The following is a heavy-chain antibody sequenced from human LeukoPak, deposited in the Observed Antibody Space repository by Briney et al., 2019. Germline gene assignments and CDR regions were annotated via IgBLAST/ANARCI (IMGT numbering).Heavy chain of an antibody. CDR2: IYHSGST. Sequence: KSSETLSLTCAVSGGSISSGGYSWSWIRQPPGKGLEWIGYIYHSGSTYYNQSLKSRVTISVDRSKNQFSLKLSSVTAADTAVYYCARGIGGYDLDYWGQGTLVTVSS. D-gene: IGHD3-16*01. CDR1: GGSISSGGYS. J-gene: IGHJ4*02. V-gene: IGHV4-30-2*01. CDR3: ARGIGGYDLDY.